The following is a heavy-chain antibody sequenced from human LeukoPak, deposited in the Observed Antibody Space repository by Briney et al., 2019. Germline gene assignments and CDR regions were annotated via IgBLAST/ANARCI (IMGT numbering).Heavy chain of an antibody. V-gene: IGHV3-23*01. CDR3: AKAPDSWLYYFDY. Sequence: GGSLRLSCAASGFTFSSNAMSWVRQAPGKGLEWVSAISGSGGSTYYADSVKGRFTISRDNSKNTLYLQMNSLRAEDTAVYYCAKAPDSWLYYFDYWGQGTLVTVSS. D-gene: IGHD6-13*01. J-gene: IGHJ4*02. CDR2: ISGSGGST. CDR1: GFTFSSNA.